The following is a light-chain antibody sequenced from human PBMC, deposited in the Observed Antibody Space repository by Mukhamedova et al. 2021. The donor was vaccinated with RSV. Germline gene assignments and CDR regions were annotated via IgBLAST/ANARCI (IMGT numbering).Light chain of an antibody. Sequence: VHGVTISCSGSSSNIGNNYVSWYQQLPGTAPKLLIYDNNKRPSGIPDRFSGSKSGTSATLAITGLQTGDAADYYCGTRDSSLMAVVFGG. V-gene: IGLV1-51*01. J-gene: IGLJ2*01. CDR2: DNN. CDR1: SSNIGNNY. CDR3: GTRDSSLMAVV.